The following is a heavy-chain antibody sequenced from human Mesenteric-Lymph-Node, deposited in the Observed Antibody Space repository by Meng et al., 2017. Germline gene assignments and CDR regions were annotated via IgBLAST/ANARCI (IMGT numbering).Heavy chain of an antibody. CDR1: GGTFGSYP. CDR3: ARDLAVAGTRFFDY. D-gene: IGHD6-19*01. J-gene: IGHJ4*02. Sequence: QVRLVWSGAEVEKLRSSVKVPCTPSGGTFGSYPISWVRQARGQGLEWMGGIIPIFGTAHYAQKFQGRVTITADESTSTAYMELSSLRAEDTAVYYCARDLAVAGTRFFDYWGQGTLVTVSS. CDR2: IIPIFGTA. V-gene: IGHV1-69*01.